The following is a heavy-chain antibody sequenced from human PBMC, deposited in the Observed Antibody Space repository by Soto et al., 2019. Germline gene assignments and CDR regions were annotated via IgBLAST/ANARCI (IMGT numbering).Heavy chain of an antibody. V-gene: IGHV3-23*01. CDR3: AKLPFLEWLRLRDYFDS. Sequence: EVQLLESGGGLVQPGGSLRLSCAASGFTFSSYAMSWVRQAPGKGLEWVSAISGSGGSTYYADSVKGRFTISRDNSKNTLYLQMNSLRAEDTAVYYCAKLPFLEWLRLRDYFDSWGQGTLVTVSS. J-gene: IGHJ4*02. D-gene: IGHD3-3*02. CDR2: ISGSGGST. CDR1: GFTFSSYA.